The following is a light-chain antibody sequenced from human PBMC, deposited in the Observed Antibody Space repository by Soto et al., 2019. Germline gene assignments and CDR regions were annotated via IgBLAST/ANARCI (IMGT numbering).Light chain of an antibody. J-gene: IGLJ2*01. CDR1: SSNIGAAYD. CDR3: QSYDSGLTGSV. Sequence: QPVLTQSPSVSGAPGQRVTISCTGTSSNIGAAYDVNWYRHLPGTAPKLLTYGNTNRPSGVPDRFSGSKSSTSASLAITGLQADDEAVYYCQSYDSGLTGSVFGGGTKLTVL. CDR2: GNT. V-gene: IGLV1-40*01.